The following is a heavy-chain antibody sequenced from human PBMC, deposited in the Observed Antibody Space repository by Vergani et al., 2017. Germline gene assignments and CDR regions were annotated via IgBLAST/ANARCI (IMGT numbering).Heavy chain of an antibody. D-gene: IGHD1-26*01. J-gene: IGHJ3*02. CDR1: GFKFSQFG. CDR3: AKWDVGVGI. CDR2: ISYDGSNK. V-gene: IGHV3-30*18. Sequence: QVQLVESGGGVVQPGTSLRLSCEASGFKFSQFGMHWVRQGPGKGLEWVAVISYDGSNKYYADSVKGRFTISRDNSKNTLYLQMNSLRAEDTALYYCAKWDVGVGIWGQGTMVTVSS.